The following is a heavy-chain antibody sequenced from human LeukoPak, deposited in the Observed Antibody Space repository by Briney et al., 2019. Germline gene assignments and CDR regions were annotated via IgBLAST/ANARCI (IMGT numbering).Heavy chain of an antibody. CDR3: ASNYYVTKAAFDI. V-gene: IGHV3-53*01. D-gene: IGHD3-10*02. Sequence: GGSLRLSCAASGFTFSSYEMNWVRQAPGKGLEWVSVIYSGGSTYYADSVKGRFTISRDKSKNMLYLQMNSLRAEDAAVYCCASNYYVTKAAFDIWGQGTMVTVSS. CDR1: GFTFSSYE. J-gene: IGHJ3*02. CDR2: IYSGGST.